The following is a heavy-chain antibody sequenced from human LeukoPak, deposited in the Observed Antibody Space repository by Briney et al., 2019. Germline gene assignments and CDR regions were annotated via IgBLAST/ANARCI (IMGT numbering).Heavy chain of an antibody. CDR2: ISGGGGKT. CDR1: GFTFSSYG. V-gene: IGHV3-23*01. J-gene: IGHJ4*02. CDR3: SRDRGIGYPSSWRGGLYNFDY. D-gene: IGHD6-13*01. Sequence: HPGGSLRLSCTASGFTFSSYGMSWVRQAPGKWLEWLSSISGGGGKTAYADSVKGRFNISRDNSKNSLYLQMNSLRAEDTAVYYCSRDRGIGYPSSWRGGLYNFDYWGQGTLVTVSS.